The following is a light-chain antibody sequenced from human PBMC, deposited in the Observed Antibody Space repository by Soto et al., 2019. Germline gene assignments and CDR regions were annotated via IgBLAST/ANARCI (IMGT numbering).Light chain of an antibody. CDR1: QHVSSN. J-gene: IGKJ2*01. CDR3: QQYNKWPYT. Sequence: EIVMTQSPATLSVSPGGSATLSCRASQHVSSNLAWYRQKPGQAPTLLIYRASTRATGIPATFSGSGSGTEFTLTISSLQSEDLAVYYWQQYNKWPYTFGQGT. CDR2: RAS. V-gene: IGKV3-15*01.